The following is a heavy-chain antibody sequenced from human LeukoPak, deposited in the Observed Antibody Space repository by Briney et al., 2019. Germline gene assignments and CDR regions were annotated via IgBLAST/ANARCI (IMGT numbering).Heavy chain of an antibody. D-gene: IGHD6-19*01. CDR3: ARVTLIAVAGTGAPNYYYGMDV. CDR2: INHSGST. V-gene: IGHV4-34*01. CDR1: AGSFSGYY. J-gene: IGHJ6*02. Sequence: PSETLSLTCAVYAGSFSGYYWSWIRQPPGKGLEWIGEINHSGSTNYNPSLKSRVTISVDTSKNQFSLKLSSVTAADTAVYYCARVTLIAVAGTGAPNYYYGMDVWGQGTTVTVSS.